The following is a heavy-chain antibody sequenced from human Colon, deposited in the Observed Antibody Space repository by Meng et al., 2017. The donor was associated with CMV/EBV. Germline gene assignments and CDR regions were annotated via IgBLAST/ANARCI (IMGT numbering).Heavy chain of an antibody. V-gene: IGHV6-1*01. CDR3: ARDRVVVVPAAIGDAFDI. CDR1: GDSVSRNSAA. CDR2: TYYRSKWYN. D-gene: IGHD2-2*02. J-gene: IGHJ3*02. Sequence: SETLSLTCAISGDSVSRNSAAWNWIRQSPSRGLEWLGRTYYRSKWYNDYAVSVKSRITINPDTSTSTAYMELRSLRSDDTAVYYCARDRVVVVPAAIGDAFDIWGQGTMVTVSS.